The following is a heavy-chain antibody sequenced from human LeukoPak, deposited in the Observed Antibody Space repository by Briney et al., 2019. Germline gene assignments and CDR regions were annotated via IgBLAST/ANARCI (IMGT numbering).Heavy chain of an antibody. Sequence: SETLSLTCTVSGGSISSGDYYWSWIRQPPGKDLEWVGYIHYSGSTYYNPSLKSRVTISVDTSKNQFSLKLSSVTAADTAVYYCAREAVTTRFAFGKWGQGTLVTVSS. V-gene: IGHV4-30-4*01. CDR2: IHYSGST. CDR1: GGSISSGDYY. D-gene: IGHD4-17*01. CDR3: AREAVTTRFAFGK. J-gene: IGHJ4*02.